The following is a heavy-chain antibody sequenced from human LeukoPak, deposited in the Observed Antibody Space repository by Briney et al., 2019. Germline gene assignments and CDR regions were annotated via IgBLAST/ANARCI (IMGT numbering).Heavy chain of an antibody. CDR3: ARVRDGYNDAYDI. V-gene: IGHV1-2*02. CDR2: INPKSGGT. J-gene: IGHJ3*02. Sequence: GASVKVSCKASGYAFTDYFMNWVRQAPGQGLEWMGWINPKSGGTVYAQKFQGRVTMTRDTSSSTAYMELSRLRSEDTAVYYCARVRDGYNDAYDIWGQGTMVTVPS. D-gene: IGHD5-24*01. CDR1: GYAFTDYF.